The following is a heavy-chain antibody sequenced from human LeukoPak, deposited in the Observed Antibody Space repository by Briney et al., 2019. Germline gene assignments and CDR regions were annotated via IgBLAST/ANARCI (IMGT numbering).Heavy chain of an antibody. CDR1: GGSISSYY. CDR3: ARDRYGDYGGENWFDP. Sequence: PSETLSLTCTVSGGSISSYYWSWIRRPPGKGLEWIGYIYYSGSTNYNPSLKSRVTISVDTSKNQFSLKLSSVTAADTAVYYCARDRYGDYGGENWFDPWGQGTLVTVSS. CDR2: IYYSGST. V-gene: IGHV4-59*01. J-gene: IGHJ5*02. D-gene: IGHD4-17*01.